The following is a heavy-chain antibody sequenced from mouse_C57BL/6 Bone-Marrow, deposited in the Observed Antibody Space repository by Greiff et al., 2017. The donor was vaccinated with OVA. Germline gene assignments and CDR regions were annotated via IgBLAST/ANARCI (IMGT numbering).Heavy chain of an antibody. CDR2: INTGSGGT. Sequence: QVQLQQSGAELVRPGTSVKVSSCKASGYAFTNYLIEWVKQRPGQGLEWIGVINTGSGGTNYNEKFKGKATLTADKSSSNAYMQLSSLTSEDPAVYVCAIDYDWYFDVWGTGTTVTVSS. J-gene: IGHJ1*03. CDR1: GYAFTNYL. CDR3: AIDYDWYFDV. V-gene: IGHV1-54*01. D-gene: IGHD2-4*01.